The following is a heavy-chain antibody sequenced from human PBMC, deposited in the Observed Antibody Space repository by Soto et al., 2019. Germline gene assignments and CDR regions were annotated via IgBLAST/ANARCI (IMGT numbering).Heavy chain of an antibody. Sequence: EMQLLESGGGLVQPGGSLRLSCVASGFTFSSYGMSWVRQAPGKGLAWVAGISGISGRTDYADSVKGRFTISRDNSNNILYLQLNSLRAEDTAIYYCAKQRKYRAYYYPMDVWGQGATVTVSS. CDR3: AKQRKYRAYYYPMDV. D-gene: IGHD5-18*01. V-gene: IGHV3-23*01. CDR1: GFTFSSYG. J-gene: IGHJ6*02. CDR2: ISGISGRT.